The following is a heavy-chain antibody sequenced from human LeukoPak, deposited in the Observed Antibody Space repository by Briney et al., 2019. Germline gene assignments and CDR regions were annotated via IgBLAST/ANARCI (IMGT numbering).Heavy chain of an antibody. CDR2: ISSSSSTI. CDR3: ARDEGYESSGWLVY. D-gene: IGHD3-22*01. Sequence: GGSLRLSCAASGFTFSTYSMNWVRQAPGKGLEWVSYISSSSSTIYYADSVKGRFTISRDNAKNSLYLQMNSLRAEDMAVYYCARDEGYESSGWLVYWGQGTLVTVSS. CDR1: GFTFSTYS. V-gene: IGHV3-48*01. J-gene: IGHJ4*02.